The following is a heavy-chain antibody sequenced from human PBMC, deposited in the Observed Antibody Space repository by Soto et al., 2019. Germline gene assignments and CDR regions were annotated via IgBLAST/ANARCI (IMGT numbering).Heavy chain of an antibody. J-gene: IGHJ4*02. CDR2: IYWNDDK. Sequence: SGPTLVHPTQTLTLTCTFSGSSLSTSGVGVGWIRQPPGKALEWLALIYWNDDKRYSPSLKSRLTITKDTSKNQVVLTMTNMDPVDTATYYCAHRPSGWYLFDYWGQGTLVTVSS. V-gene: IGHV2-5*01. CDR3: AHRPSGWYLFDY. CDR1: GSSLSTSGVG. D-gene: IGHD6-19*01.